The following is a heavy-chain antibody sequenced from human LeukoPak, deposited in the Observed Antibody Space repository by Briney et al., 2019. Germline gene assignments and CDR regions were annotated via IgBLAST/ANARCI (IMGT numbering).Heavy chain of an antibody. Sequence: ASVKVSCKASGYTFTSYGISWVRQAPGQGLEWMGWINPNSGGTNYAQKFQGRVTMTRDTSISTAYMELSRLRSDDTAVYYCARDTGRPYYFDYWGQGTLVTVSS. D-gene: IGHD3-10*01. V-gene: IGHV1-2*02. J-gene: IGHJ4*02. CDR2: INPNSGGT. CDR1: GYTFTSYG. CDR3: ARDTGRPYYFDY.